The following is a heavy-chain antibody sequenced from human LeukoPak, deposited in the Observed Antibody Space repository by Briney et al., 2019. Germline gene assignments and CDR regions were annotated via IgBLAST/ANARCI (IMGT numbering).Heavy chain of an antibody. CDR2: IYASGTT. V-gene: IGHV4-4*07. J-gene: IGHJ4*02. CDR1: GDSISNYY. CDR3: AREAAAGTFYFDY. Sequence: SETLSLTCTVSGDSISNYYWSWIRQPAGKGLERIGRIYASGTTNYNPSLKSRVTISVDTSENQFSLKLTSVTAADTAVYYCAREAAAGTFYFDYWGQGTLVTVSS. D-gene: IGHD6-13*01.